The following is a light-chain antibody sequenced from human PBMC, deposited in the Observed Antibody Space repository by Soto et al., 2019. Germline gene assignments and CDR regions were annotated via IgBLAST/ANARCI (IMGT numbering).Light chain of an antibody. CDR3: SSYTSSSNVV. Sequence: QSVLTQPASVSGSPGQSITISCTGTSSDVGDYNSASWYQQHPGKAPKVMIYDVSNRPSGVSNRFSGSKSGNTASLTISGLQAEDEADYYCSSYTSSSNVVFGGGTKLTVL. CDR2: DVS. J-gene: IGLJ2*01. CDR1: SSDVGDYNS. V-gene: IGLV2-14*01.